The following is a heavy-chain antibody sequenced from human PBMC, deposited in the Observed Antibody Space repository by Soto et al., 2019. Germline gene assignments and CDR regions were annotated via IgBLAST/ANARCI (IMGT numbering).Heavy chain of an antibody. Sequence: GGSLRLSCAASGFTVSSNYMSWVRQAPGKGLEWVSVIYSGGSTYYADSVKGRFTISRDNSKNTLYLQMNSLRAEDTAVYYCARSLVSIAVAGTVRPYYYGMDVWGQGTTVTVSS. D-gene: IGHD6-19*01. J-gene: IGHJ6*02. CDR1: GFTVSSNY. V-gene: IGHV3-53*01. CDR2: IYSGGST. CDR3: ARSLVSIAVAGTVRPYYYGMDV.